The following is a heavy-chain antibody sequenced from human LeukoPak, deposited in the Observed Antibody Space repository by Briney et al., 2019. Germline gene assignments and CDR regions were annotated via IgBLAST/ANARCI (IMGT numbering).Heavy chain of an antibody. D-gene: IGHD6-13*01. CDR3: ARHRAGTFDY. Sequence: SETLSLTCTVSGGSISSSSYYWGWIRQPPGKGLEWIGSIYYNGSTYYNPSLKSRVTISVDTSKSQFSLKLSSVTAADTAVYYCARHRAGTFDYWGQGTLVTVSS. CDR2: IYYNGST. CDR1: GGSISSSSYY. J-gene: IGHJ4*02. V-gene: IGHV4-39*01.